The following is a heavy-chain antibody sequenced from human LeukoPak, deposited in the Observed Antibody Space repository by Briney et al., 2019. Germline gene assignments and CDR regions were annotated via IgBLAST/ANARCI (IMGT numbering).Heavy chain of an antibody. CDR3: TKAPVRSCTGTFCYPFDY. D-gene: IGHD2-8*02. J-gene: IGHJ4*02. CDR2: IFPSGGEI. V-gene: IGHV3-23*01. Sequence: GGSLRLSCAASGFTFSTFAMIWVRQPPGKGLEWVSSIFPSGGEIHYADSVRGRFTISRDNSMNTLYLQMNSLRVEDTAVYYCTKAPVRSCTGTFCYPFDYWGQGILVTVSS. CDR1: GFTFSTFA.